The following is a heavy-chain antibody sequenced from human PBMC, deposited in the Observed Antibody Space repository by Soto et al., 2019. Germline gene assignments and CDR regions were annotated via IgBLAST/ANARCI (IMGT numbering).Heavy chain of an antibody. CDR3: ATDSSGWNGLYYFDY. D-gene: IGHD6-19*01. CDR2: ISAYNGKI. CDR1: GYTFTNYG. V-gene: IGHV1-18*01. Sequence: ASVKVSCKASGYTFTNYGISWVRQAPGQGLEWIGWISAYNGKIGYAQKVQGRITMTTDTSTSTAFMELRSLRSDDTAVYYCATDSSGWNGLYYFDYWGQGALVTVSS. J-gene: IGHJ4*02.